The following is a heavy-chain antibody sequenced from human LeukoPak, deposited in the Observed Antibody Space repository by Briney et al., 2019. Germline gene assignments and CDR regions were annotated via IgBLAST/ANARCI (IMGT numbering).Heavy chain of an antibody. CDR1: GFTFSSYS. J-gene: IGHJ4*02. CDR2: ISSSSSYI. V-gene: IGHV3-21*01. Sequence: KPGGSLRLSCAASGFTFSSYSMNGVRHAPGKGLEWVSSISSSSSYIYYADSVKGRFTISRDNAKNSLYLQMNSLRAEDTAVYYCARVIGYSSNVDYWGQGTLVTVSS. D-gene: IGHD5-18*01. CDR3: ARVIGYSSNVDY.